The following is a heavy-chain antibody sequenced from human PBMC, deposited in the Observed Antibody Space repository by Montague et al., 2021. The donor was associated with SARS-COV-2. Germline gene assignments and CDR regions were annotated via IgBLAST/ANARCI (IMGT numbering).Heavy chain of an antibody. CDR3: ARGRPAGYSRCWVES. Sequence: SETLSLTCAVYGGPFNPYYWTWIRLTPGKGLEWIGEISHYGSTNYNPSLKSRVTISVDTSKSQFSLTLNSVTAADTAVYYCARGRPAGYSRCWVESWGQGTLVTVSS. J-gene: IGHJ4*02. CDR2: ISHYGST. CDR1: GGPFNPYY. D-gene: IGHD6-13*01. V-gene: IGHV4-34*01.